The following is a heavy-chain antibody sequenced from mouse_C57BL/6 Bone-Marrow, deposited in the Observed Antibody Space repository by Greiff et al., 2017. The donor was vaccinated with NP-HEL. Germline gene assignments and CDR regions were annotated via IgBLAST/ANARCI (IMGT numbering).Heavy chain of an antibody. J-gene: IGHJ3*01. CDR3: ARGEAVVAPPWFAY. CDR2: IYPGSGST. V-gene: IGHV1-55*01. Sequence: QVQLQQPGAELVKPGASVKMSCKASGYTFTSYWITWVKQRPGQGLEWIGDIYPGSGSTNYNEKFKSKATLTVDTSSSTAYMQLSSLTSEDSAVYYGARGEAVVAPPWFAYWGQGTLVTVSA. CDR1: GYTFTSYW. D-gene: IGHD1-1*01.